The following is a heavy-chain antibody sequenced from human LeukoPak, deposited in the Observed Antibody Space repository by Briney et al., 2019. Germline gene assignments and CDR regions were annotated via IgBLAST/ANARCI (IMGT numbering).Heavy chain of an antibody. Sequence: GGSLRLSCAASGFTFSSYGMSRVRQAPGKGLEWVSGMSGSGGSTNYADSVKGRFTISRDNSKNTLYLQMNSLRAEDTAVYYCTRDTRGGGSPAGPLWGQGTLVTVSS. J-gene: IGHJ4*02. V-gene: IGHV3-23*01. CDR1: GFTFSSYG. CDR3: TRDTRGGGSPAGPL. CDR2: MSGSGGST. D-gene: IGHD2-2*01.